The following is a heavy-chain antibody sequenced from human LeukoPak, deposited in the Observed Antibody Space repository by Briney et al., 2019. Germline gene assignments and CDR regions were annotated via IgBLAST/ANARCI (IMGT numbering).Heavy chain of an antibody. V-gene: IGHV3-23*01. CDR2: ISGSGGST. CDR3: ARDLAVVVVSAFDI. D-gene: IGHD3-22*01. Sequence: GGSLRLSCAASGFTFSSYAMSWVRQAPGKGLEWVSAISGSGGSTYYADSVKGRFTISRDNAENSLYLQMNSLRAEDTAVYYCARDLAVVVVSAFDIWGQGTMVTVSS. CDR1: GFTFSSYA. J-gene: IGHJ3*02.